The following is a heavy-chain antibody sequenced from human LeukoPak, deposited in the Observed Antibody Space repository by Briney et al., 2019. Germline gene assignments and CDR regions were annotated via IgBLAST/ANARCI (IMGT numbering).Heavy chain of an antibody. D-gene: IGHD3-10*01. J-gene: IGHJ2*01. CDR1: GFTFSSYW. CDR3: ARHGRSARAHWYFDL. Sequence: GGSLRLSCAASGFTFSSYWMSWVRQAPGKGLEWVANIKQDGSEKYYVDSVKGRFTISRDNAKNPLYLQMNSLRAEDTAVYYCARHGRSARAHWYFDLWGRGTLVTVSS. V-gene: IGHV3-7*01. CDR2: IKQDGSEK.